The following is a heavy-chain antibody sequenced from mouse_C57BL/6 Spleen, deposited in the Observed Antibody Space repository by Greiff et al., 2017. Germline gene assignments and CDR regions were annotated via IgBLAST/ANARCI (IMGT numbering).Heavy chain of an antibody. V-gene: IGHV1-80*01. J-gene: IGHJ1*03. Sequence: VQLHQSGAELVKPGASVKISCKASGYAFSSYWMNWVKQRPGKGLEWIGQIYPGDGDTNYNGKFKGKATLTADKSSSTAYMQLSSLTSEDSAVYFCARVYYGNPYGYFEVWGTGTTVTGSS. CDR3: ARVYYGNPYGYFEV. D-gene: IGHD2-1*01. CDR2: IYPGDGDT. CDR1: GYAFSSYW.